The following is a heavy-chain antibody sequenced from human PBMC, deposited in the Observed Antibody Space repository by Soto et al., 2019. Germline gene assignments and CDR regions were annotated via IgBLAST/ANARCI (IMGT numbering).Heavy chain of an antibody. Sequence: VQLVQSGAEVKKPGASVRVYCKASCYTFTIYGITWVRQAPGPGVEWMEWISAYNCNTNYAQKLQGIVTMTTDTSTSTAYMELRSLGSDDTAVYYCARSHNGWFWELSLWGQGTLVTVSA. V-gene: IGHV1-18*01. D-gene: IGHD3-10*01. CDR3: ARSHNGWFWELSL. J-gene: IGHJ4*02. CDR1: CYTFTIYG. CDR2: ISAYNCNT.